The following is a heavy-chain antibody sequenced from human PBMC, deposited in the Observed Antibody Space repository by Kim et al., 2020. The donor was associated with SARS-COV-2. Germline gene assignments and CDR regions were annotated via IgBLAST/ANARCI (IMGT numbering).Heavy chain of an antibody. CDR3: ARLARIAAATHNYYYYMDV. V-gene: IGHV4-59*08. Sequence: RVTISVDTSKNQFSLKLSSVTAADTAVYYCARLARIAAATHNYYYYMDVWGKGTTVTVSS. J-gene: IGHJ6*03. D-gene: IGHD6-13*01.